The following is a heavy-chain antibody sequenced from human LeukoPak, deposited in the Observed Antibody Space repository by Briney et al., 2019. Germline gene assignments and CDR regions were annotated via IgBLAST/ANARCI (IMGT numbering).Heavy chain of an antibody. CDR1: GFTFSNSA. J-gene: IGHJ4*01. CDR2: LSGSGITT. Sequence: GGSLRLSCAASGFTFSNSAMSWVRQAPGKGLECVSTLSGSGITTYYADSVKGRFTISRDNSKNTLYLQMNSLRAEDTAVYYCAKGVYSSGWSYFDYWGHGTLVTVSS. V-gene: IGHV3-23*01. CDR3: AKGVYSSGWSYFDY. D-gene: IGHD6-19*01.